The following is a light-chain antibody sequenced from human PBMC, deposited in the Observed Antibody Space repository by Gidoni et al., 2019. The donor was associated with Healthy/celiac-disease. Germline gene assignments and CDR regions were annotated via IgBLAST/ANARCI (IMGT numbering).Light chain of an antibody. CDR1: QSVSSN. Sequence: ASQSVSSNLAWYQQKPGQSPSLLIYGASTRATGIPARFSGSGSGTEFTLTISSLQSEDFAVYYCQQYNNWPFITFGQGTRLEIK. J-gene: IGKJ5*01. CDR3: QQYNNWPFIT. CDR2: GAS. V-gene: IGKV3-15*01.